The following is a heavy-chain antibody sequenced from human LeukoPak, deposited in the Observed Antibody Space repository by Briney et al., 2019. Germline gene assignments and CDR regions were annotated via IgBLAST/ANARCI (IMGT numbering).Heavy chain of an antibody. CDR1: GYTFTGYW. J-gene: IGHJ4*02. Sequence: GASVKVSCKAFGYTFTGYWMHWVRQAPGQGPEWMGWISAYNGNTNYAQKLQGRVTMTTDTSTSTAYMELRSLRSDDTAVYYCARGWVRGANDYWGQGTLVTVSS. CDR3: ARGWVRGANDY. V-gene: IGHV1-18*04. CDR2: ISAYNGNT. D-gene: IGHD3-10*01.